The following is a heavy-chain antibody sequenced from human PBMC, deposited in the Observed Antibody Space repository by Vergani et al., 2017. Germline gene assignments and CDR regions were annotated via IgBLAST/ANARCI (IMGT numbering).Heavy chain of an antibody. CDR2: ISWNSGSI. V-gene: IGHV3-9*01. Sequence: EVQLVESGGGLVQPGRSLRLSCAASGFTFDDYAMHWVRQAPGKGLEWVSGISWNSGSIGYADSVKGRFTISRDNAKNSLYLQMNSLRAEDTALYYCARDLIIAAPPLDYYYGMDVWGQGP. J-gene: IGHJ6*02. D-gene: IGHD6-13*01. CDR3: ARDLIIAAPPLDYYYGMDV. CDR1: GFTFDDYA.